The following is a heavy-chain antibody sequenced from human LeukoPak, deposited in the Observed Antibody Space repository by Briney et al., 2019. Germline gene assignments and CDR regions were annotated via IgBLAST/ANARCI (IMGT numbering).Heavy chain of an antibody. CDR1: GYTFTSYG. D-gene: IGHD3-10*01. CDR3: ATDGSPYYGSGVNVAFDI. V-gene: IGHV1-18*01. Sequence: ASVKVSCKASGYTFTSYGISWVRQAPGQGLEWMGWISAYNGNTNYAQKLQGRVTMTTDTSTDTAYMELSSLRSEDTAVYYCATDGSPYYGSGVNVAFDIWGQGTMVTVSS. CDR2: ISAYNGNT. J-gene: IGHJ3*02.